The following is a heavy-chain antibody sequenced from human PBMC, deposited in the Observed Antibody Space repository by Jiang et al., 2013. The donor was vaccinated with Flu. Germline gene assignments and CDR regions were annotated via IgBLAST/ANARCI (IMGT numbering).Heavy chain of an antibody. CDR2: TYYRSKWYN. J-gene: IGHJ4*02. D-gene: IGHD1-26*01. CDR1: GDSVSSNSAA. CDR3: ARIVGASVDY. V-gene: IGHV6-1*01. Sequence: QTLSLTCAISGDSVSSNSAAWNWIRQSPSRGLEWLGRTYYRSKWYNNYAVSVRGRITINPDTSKNQFSLQLNSVTPEDTAVYYCARIVGASVDYWGQGTLVTVS.